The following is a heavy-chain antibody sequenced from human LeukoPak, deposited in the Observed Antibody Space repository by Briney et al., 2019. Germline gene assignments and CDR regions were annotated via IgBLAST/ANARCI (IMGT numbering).Heavy chain of an antibody. CDR1: GGTFSSYA. D-gene: IGHD4-11*01. V-gene: IGHV1-69*13. CDR3: AGLTTQWFDP. Sequence: SVTVSCKASGGTFSSYAISRVRQAPGQGLEWMGGIIPIFGTANYAQKFQGRVTITADESTSTAYMELSSLRSEDTAVYYCAGLTTQWFDPWGQGTLVTVSS. CDR2: IIPIFGTA. J-gene: IGHJ5*02.